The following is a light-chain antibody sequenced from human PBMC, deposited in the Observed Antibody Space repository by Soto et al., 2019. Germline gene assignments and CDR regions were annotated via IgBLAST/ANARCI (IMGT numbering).Light chain of an antibody. Sequence: LPQSPGTLPLSPGERATLSCRASQSVSSSYLAWYQQKPGQAPRLLIYGASTRATGVPDRFSGSGSGTDFTLTISRLEPEDFAVYHCQQYGSLSWTFGQGTKVDIK. J-gene: IGKJ1*01. CDR1: QSVSSSY. CDR3: QQYGSLSWT. V-gene: IGKV3-20*01. CDR2: GAS.